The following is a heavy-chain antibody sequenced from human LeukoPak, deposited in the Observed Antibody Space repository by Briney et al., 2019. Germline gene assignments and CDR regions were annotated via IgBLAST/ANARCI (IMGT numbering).Heavy chain of an antibody. Sequence: GGSLRLSCAASGFTFSSYSMNWVRQAPGKGLEWVSSISSSSSYIYYADSVKGRFTISRDNAKNSLYLQVNSLRAEDTAVYYCARGGEQWFDYWGQGTLVTVSS. CDR3: ARGGEQWFDY. CDR2: ISSSSSYI. J-gene: IGHJ4*02. V-gene: IGHV3-21*01. CDR1: GFTFSSYS. D-gene: IGHD6-19*01.